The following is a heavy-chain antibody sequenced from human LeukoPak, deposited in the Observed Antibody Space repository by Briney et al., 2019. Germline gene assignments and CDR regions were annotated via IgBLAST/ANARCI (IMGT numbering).Heavy chain of an antibody. J-gene: IGHJ4*02. CDR1: GGSISSYY. Sequence: SETLSLTCTVSGGSISSYYWSWIRQPAGKGLEWIGRIYTSGSTNYNPSLKSRVTMSVDTSKNQFSLKLSSVTAADTAVYYCARDQSDTAMATLDYWGRGTLVTVSS. V-gene: IGHV4-4*07. CDR2: IYTSGST. D-gene: IGHD5-18*01. CDR3: ARDQSDTAMATLDY.